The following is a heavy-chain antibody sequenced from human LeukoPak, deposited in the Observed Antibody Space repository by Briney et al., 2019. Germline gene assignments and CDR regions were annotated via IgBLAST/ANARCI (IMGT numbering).Heavy chain of an antibody. CDR1: GGSVSSGSYY. CDR2: IYSGGST. D-gene: IGHD3-22*01. J-gene: IGHJ4*02. Sequence: SETLSLTCTVSGGSVSSGSYYWSWIRQPPGKGLEWIGYIYSGGSTNYNPSLKSRVTISVDTSKNQFPLKLSSVTAADTAVYFCTREVVVTYYFDYWGQGTLVTVSS. V-gene: IGHV4-61*01. CDR3: TREVVVTYYFDY.